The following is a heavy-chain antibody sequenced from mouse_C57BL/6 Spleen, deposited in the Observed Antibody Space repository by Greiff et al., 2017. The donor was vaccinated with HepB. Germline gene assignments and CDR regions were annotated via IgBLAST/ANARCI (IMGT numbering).Heavy chain of an antibody. V-gene: IGHV1-15*01. J-gene: IGHJ1*03. CDR1: GYTFTDYE. Sequence: VQRVESGAELVRPGASVTLSCKASGYTFTDYEMHWVKQTPVHGLEWIGAIDPETGGTAYNQKFKGKAILTADKSSSTAYMERRSLTSEDSAVYYCTRGGSSRFDVWGTGTTVTVSS. D-gene: IGHD3-1*01. CDR3: TRGGSSRFDV. CDR2: IDPETGGT.